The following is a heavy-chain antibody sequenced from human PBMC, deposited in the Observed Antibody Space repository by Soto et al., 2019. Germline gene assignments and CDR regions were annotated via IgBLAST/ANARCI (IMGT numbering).Heavy chain of an antibody. V-gene: IGHV3-23*01. J-gene: IGHJ4*02. Sequence: PGGSLRLSCAASGFTFSSYAMSWVRQAPGKGLEWVSAISGSGGSTYYADSVKGRFTISRDNSKNTLYLQMNSLRAEDTAVYYCARVSSGWYYFDYWGQGTLVTVSS. D-gene: IGHD6-19*01. CDR2: ISGSGGST. CDR3: ARVSSGWYYFDY. CDR1: GFTFSSYA.